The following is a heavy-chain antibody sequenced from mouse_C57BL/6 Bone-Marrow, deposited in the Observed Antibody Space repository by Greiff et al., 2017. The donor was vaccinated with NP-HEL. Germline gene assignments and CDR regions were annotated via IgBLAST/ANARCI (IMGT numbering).Heavy chain of an antibody. D-gene: IGHD1-1*01. Sequence: VQLQQSGPVLVKPGASVKMSCKASGYTFTDYYMNWVKQSHGKSLEWIGVINPYNGGTSYNQKFKGKATLTVAKSSSTAYMELNSLTSEDSAVYYCAHSTVVADYYAMDYWGQGTSVTVSS. CDR3: AHSTVVADYYAMDY. J-gene: IGHJ4*01. V-gene: IGHV1-19*01. CDR2: INPYNGGT. CDR1: GYTFTDYY.